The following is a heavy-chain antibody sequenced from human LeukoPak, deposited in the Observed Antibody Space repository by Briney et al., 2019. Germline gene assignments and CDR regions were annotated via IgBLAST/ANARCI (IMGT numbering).Heavy chain of an antibody. D-gene: IGHD5-18*01. CDR1: GGSISSSSYY. Sequence: SETLSLTCTVSGGSISSSSYYWSWIRQPPGKGLEWIGEINHSGSTNYNPSLKSRVTISVDTSKNQFSLKLSSVTAADTAVYYCARGGSYNTAMVRNWFDPWGQGTLVTVSS. J-gene: IGHJ5*02. CDR2: INHSGST. CDR3: ARGGSYNTAMVRNWFDP. V-gene: IGHV4-39*07.